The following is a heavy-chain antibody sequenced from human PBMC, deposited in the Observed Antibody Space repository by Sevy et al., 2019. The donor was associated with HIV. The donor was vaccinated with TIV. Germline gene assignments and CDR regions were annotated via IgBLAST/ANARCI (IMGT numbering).Heavy chain of an antibody. CDR1: GYTLTELS. D-gene: IGHD3-3*01. CDR2: FDPEDGET. CDR3: ATASRLRFLEWSNQGPKSFDY. V-gene: IGHV1-24*01. Sequence: ASVKVSCKVSGYTLTELSMHWVRQAPGKGLEWMGGFDPEDGETIYAQKFQGRVTITEDTSTDTAYMELSSLRSEDTAVYYCATASRLRFLEWSNQGPKSFDYWGQGTLVTVSS. J-gene: IGHJ4*02.